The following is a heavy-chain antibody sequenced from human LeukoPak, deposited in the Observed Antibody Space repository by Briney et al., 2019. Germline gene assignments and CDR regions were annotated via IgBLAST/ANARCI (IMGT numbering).Heavy chain of an antibody. V-gene: IGHV1-18*01. CDR2: ISAYNGNT. Sequence: GASVKVSCKASGYTFTSYGISWVRQAPGQGLEWMGWISAYNGNTNYAQKLQGRVTMTTDTSTSTAYMELRSLRSDDTAVYCCARATYFWSGYNNYYYYMDAWGKGTTVTVSS. CDR1: GYTFTSYG. J-gene: IGHJ6*03. CDR3: ARATYFWSGYNNYYYYMDA. D-gene: IGHD3-3*01.